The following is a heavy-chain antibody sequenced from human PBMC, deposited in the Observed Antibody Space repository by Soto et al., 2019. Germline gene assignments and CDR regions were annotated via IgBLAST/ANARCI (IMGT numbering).Heavy chain of an antibody. CDR3: AGGYGRNFDY. CDR2: VNHSGST. Sequence: QVQLQQWGAGLLKPSETLSLTCAVYGGSFSGYYWSWIRQPPGKGLEWIGEVNHSGSTNCNPSLKSRVTISVDTSKNQFSMKLSSVTAADTAVYYCAGGYGRNFDYWGQGTLVTVSS. D-gene: IGHD3-10*01. CDR1: GGSFSGYY. J-gene: IGHJ4*02. V-gene: IGHV4-34*01.